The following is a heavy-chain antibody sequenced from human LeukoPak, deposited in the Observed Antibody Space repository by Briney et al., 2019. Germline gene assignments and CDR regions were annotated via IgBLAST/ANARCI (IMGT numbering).Heavy chain of an antibody. Sequence: PSETLSVTCSVSGGSIISSDYYWGWIRLPPGKGLEWIGTMFYNGATKSNPSLSSRVTMSIDTSKNQFSLKLRSVTAADTAVYYCAREARFALPVVGSGDYWGQGTLVTVSS. CDR3: AREARFALPVVGSGDY. CDR1: GGSIISSDYY. CDR2: MFYNGAT. J-gene: IGHJ4*02. D-gene: IGHD6-19*01. V-gene: IGHV4-39*07.